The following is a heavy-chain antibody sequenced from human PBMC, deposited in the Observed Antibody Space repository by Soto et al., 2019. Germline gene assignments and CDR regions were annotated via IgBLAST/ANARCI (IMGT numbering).Heavy chain of an antibody. D-gene: IGHD3-22*01. J-gene: IGHJ4*02. Sequence: AASAFTFNNYAMSWVRQAPGKGLEWVSGIGGSGLTTYYADSVKGRFTISRDNSNNTLFLQMNSLRAEDTAVYYCAKSRYSDSSGDFYDYWGQGTLVTVSS. CDR3: AKSRYSDSSGDFYDY. CDR2: IGGSGLTT. V-gene: IGHV3-23*01. CDR1: AFTFNNYA.